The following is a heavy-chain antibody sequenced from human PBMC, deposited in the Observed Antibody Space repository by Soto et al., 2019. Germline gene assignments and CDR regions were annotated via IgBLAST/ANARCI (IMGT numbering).Heavy chain of an antibody. D-gene: IGHD3-10*01. CDR1: GGSFSGYF. CDR3: ERGRAWGSYYMRWDY. Sequence: QVQLQQWGAGLLKPSETLSLTCAVYGGSFSGYFWSWIRQPPGKGLEWVGDINHDGESNYNPSFQSRVAISGDTSKNQVSLRLTSVTAADTAVYYCERGRAWGSYYMRWDYWGQGTLVTASS. CDR2: INHDGES. J-gene: IGHJ4*02. V-gene: IGHV4-34*01.